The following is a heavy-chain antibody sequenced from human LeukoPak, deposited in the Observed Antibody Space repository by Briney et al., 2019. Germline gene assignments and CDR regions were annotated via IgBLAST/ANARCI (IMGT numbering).Heavy chain of an antibody. CDR3: ARPTTIFGIDY. J-gene: IGHJ4*02. CDR2: IYYSGST. CDR1: GDSFSSVTDY. D-gene: IGHD3-3*01. V-gene: IGHV4-39*01. Sequence: PSETLSLTCTVSGDSFSSVTDYWAWIRQPPGKGLEWIGSIYYSGSTYYNPSLKSRVTISVDTSKNQFSLKLSSVTAADTAVYYCARPTTIFGIDYWGQGTLVTVSS.